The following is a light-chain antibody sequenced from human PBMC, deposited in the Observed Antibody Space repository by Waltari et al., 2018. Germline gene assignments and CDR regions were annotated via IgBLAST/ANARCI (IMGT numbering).Light chain of an antibody. CDR1: GGAIWASAF. J-gene: IGLJ3*02. CDR3: SSQTPDGVVL. V-gene: IGLV2-14*03. Sequence: QSALTHPASVSGSPRQSITSSCTGIGGAIWASAFVSWYQHHPGIAPQVIIYDVTNRPSGISARFSASKSADTASLTISGLQAEDEGDYYCSSQTPDGVVLFGGGTRVTVL. CDR2: DVT.